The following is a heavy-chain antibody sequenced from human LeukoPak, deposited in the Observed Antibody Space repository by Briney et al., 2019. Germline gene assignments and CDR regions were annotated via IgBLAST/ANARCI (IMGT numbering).Heavy chain of an antibody. CDR2: MRYDGSNK. V-gene: IGHV3-30*02. Sequence: PGGSLRLSCAASGFNFSNYDMNWVRQAPGKGLEWVAFMRYDGSNKYYADSVKGRFTISRDNSKNTLYLQMNSLRAEDTAVYYCAKDRRFGELNAFDIWGQGTMVTVSS. CDR3: AKDRRFGELNAFDI. J-gene: IGHJ3*02. CDR1: GFNFSNYD. D-gene: IGHD3-10*01.